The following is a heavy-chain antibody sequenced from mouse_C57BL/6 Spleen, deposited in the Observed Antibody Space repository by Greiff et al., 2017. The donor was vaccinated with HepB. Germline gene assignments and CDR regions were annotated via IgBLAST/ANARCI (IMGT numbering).Heavy chain of an antibody. CDR2: IYPGDGDT. J-gene: IGHJ4*01. CDR1: GYAFSSSW. Sequence: VKVVESGPELVKPGASVKISCKASGYAFSSSWMNWVKQRPGKGLEWIGRIYPGDGDTNYNGKFKGKATLTADKSSSTAYMQLSSLTSEDSAVYFCARSRGHAMDYWGQGTSVTVSS. V-gene: IGHV1-82*01. CDR3: ARSRGHAMDY.